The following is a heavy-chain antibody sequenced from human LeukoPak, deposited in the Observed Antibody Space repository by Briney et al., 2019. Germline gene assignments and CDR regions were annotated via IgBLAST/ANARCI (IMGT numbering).Heavy chain of an antibody. CDR3: ARGRGRLRSNRFDP. D-gene: IGHD5-12*01. CDR2: ISHSGST. J-gene: IGHJ5*02. Sequence: GSLRLSCTTSGFTFFTYAMSWVRQAPGKGLEWIGEISHSGSTTYNPSLRSRVTISVDTSKNQFSLKLSSVTAADTAVYYCARGRGRLRSNRFDPWGQGTLVTVSS. CDR1: GFTFFTYA. V-gene: IGHV4-34*01.